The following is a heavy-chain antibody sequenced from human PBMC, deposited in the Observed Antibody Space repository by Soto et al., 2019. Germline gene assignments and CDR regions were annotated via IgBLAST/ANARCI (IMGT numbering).Heavy chain of an antibody. D-gene: IGHD3-22*01. CDR3: ARGDYYDTSGPFSDAFDI. Sequence: EVQLEESGGGLVQPGGSLRLSCAASGFTFTNYWMSWVGQAPGKGLEWVANIKPDGSEKFYVDSLKGRFTMSRDNAKNSLYLQMNGLRADDTAVYYCARGDYYDTSGPFSDAFDIWGQGTMVTVS. V-gene: IGHV3-7*04. J-gene: IGHJ3*02. CDR2: IKPDGSEK. CDR1: GFTFTNYW.